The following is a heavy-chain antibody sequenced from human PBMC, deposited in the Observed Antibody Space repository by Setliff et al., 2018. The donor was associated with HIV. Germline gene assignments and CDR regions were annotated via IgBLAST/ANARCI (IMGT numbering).Heavy chain of an antibody. J-gene: IGHJ4*02. Sequence: KPSETLSLTCNISGDSISSRYWTWIRQPPGKGLEWIGYINFGSTTYNPSLKSRVTISLDTSKNQFSLKLSSVTAADTAVYYCARSISSGWYYGYFDYWGQGTLVTVSS. CDR1: GDSISSRY. CDR2: INFGST. CDR3: ARSISSGWYYGYFDY. V-gene: IGHV4-59*11. D-gene: IGHD6-19*01.